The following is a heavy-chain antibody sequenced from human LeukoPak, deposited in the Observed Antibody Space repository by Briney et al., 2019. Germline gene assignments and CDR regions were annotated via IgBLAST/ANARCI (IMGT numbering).Heavy chain of an antibody. V-gene: IGHV3-30-3*01. Sequence: GGSLRPSCAASGFTFRTYAMHWVRQATGKGLEWVAVISYDGSNKYYADSVKGRFTISRDNSKNTLYLQMNSLRAEDTAVYYCARDRDPIIAVAGTLNYWGQGTLVTVSS. CDR3: ARDRDPIIAVAGTLNY. CDR2: ISYDGSNK. J-gene: IGHJ4*02. D-gene: IGHD6-19*01. CDR1: GFTFRTYA.